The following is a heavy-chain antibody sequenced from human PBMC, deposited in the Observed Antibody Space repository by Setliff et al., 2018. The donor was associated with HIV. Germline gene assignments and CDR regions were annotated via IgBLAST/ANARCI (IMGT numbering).Heavy chain of an antibody. CDR3: ARGFKNEYEFSGYMDV. J-gene: IGHJ6*03. Sequence: TSETLSFTCAVYGESFSGFYWNWIRQPPGKGLEWIGEIHPSGSTRYSPSLDRRVTISRDTSKRQVFLKVPFVDAADTAVYFCARGFKNEYEFSGYMDVWGNGTMVTVSS. D-gene: IGHD2-15*01. CDR1: GESFSGFY. V-gene: IGHV4-34*01. CDR2: IHPSGST.